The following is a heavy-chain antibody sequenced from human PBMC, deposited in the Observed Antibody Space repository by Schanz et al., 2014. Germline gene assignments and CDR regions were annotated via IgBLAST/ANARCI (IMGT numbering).Heavy chain of an antibody. Sequence: QVQLVQSGAEVKKPGASVKVSCKASGYTFTSYYMHWVRQAPGQGLEWMGIINPSVGNTNYAQKFRGRVTMTRDTSTSTVYMEVSGLRSEDTAVYYCARDGEAAAGCDYWGQGTLVTVSS. CDR1: GYTFTSYY. D-gene: IGHD6-13*01. V-gene: IGHV1-46*03. J-gene: IGHJ4*02. CDR3: ARDGEAAAGCDY. CDR2: INPSVGNT.